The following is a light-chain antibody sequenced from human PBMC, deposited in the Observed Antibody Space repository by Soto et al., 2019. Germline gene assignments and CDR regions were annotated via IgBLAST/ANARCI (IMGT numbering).Light chain of an antibody. CDR1: SSDVGAYDY. Sequence: QSVLTQPPSASGSPGQSVTISCTGTSSDVGAYDYVSWYQEHPGKAPQLIIYEVIKRPSGVPDRFSGSKSGNTASLTVSGLQAEDEADYYGSSYAGTNNPYGFGTGTKLTVL. CDR2: EVI. J-gene: IGLJ1*01. CDR3: SSYAGTNNPYG. V-gene: IGLV2-8*01.